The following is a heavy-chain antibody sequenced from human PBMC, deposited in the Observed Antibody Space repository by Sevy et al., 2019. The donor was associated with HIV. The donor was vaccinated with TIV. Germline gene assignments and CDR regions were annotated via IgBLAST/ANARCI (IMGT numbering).Heavy chain of an antibody. Sequence: GGFLRLSCAASGFSFSIYWMSWVRQAPGKGLEWVATMKQDGSEEDYVDSVKGRFTISRDNAKNSLFLQMNSLSAEDTAVYYWVRGGLGGYSYSLDYWGHGTLVTVSS. CDR2: MKQDGSEE. CDR3: VRGGLGGYSYSLDY. CDR1: GFSFSIYW. D-gene: IGHD5-18*01. V-gene: IGHV3-7*01. J-gene: IGHJ4*01.